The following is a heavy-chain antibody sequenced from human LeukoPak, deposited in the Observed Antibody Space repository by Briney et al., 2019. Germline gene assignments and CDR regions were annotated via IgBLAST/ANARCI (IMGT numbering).Heavy chain of an antibody. CDR3: TXGRXTIFGVVRSFDY. D-gene: IGHD3-3*01. CDR2: ISGSGGST. J-gene: IGHJ4*02. Sequence: GGSLRLSCAASGFTFSSYAMSWVRQAPGKGLEWVSAISGSGGSTYYADSVKGRFTISRDNSKNTLYLQMNSLRAEDTAVYYXTXGRXTIFGVVRSFDYWGQGTLVTVSS. V-gene: IGHV3-23*01. CDR1: GFTFSSYA.